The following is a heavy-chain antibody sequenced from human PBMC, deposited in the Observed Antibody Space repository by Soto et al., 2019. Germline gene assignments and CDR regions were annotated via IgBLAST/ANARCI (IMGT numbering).Heavy chain of an antibody. CDR1: GGSISSYY. CDR2: IYYSGST. J-gene: IGHJ4*02. D-gene: IGHD2-15*01. CDR3: ARDPCSGGSCYSNYFDY. V-gene: IGHV4-59*01. Sequence: SETLSLTCTVSGGSISSYYWSWIRQPPGKGLEWIGYIYYSGSTNYNPSLKSRVTISVDTSKNQFSLKLSSVTAADTAVYYCARDPCSGGSCYSNYFDYWGQGTLVTVSS.